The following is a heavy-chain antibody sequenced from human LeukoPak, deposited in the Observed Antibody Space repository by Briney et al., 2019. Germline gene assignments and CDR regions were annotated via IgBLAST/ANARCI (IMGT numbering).Heavy chain of an antibody. CDR2: IYSGGST. CDR3: ARDPAARGYFDY. J-gene: IGHJ4*02. Sequence: GGSLRLSCAASGFTVSSNYMSWVRQAPVKGLEWVSVIYSGGSTYYADSVKGRFTISRDNSKNTLYLQMNSLRAEDTAVYYCARDPAARGYFDYWGQGTLVTVSS. CDR1: GFTVSSNY. V-gene: IGHV3-66*01. D-gene: IGHD6-6*01.